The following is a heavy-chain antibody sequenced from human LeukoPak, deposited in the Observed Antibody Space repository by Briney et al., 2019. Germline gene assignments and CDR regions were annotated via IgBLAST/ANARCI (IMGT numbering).Heavy chain of an antibody. J-gene: IGHJ5*02. CDR1: GLTVSSNY. V-gene: IGHV3-53*04. Sequence: GGSLRLSCAASGLTVSSNYMSWVRQAPGEGLEWVSVIYSAGSSFDGSSHYADSVKGRFTISRHDSENTVYLQMNSLRVEDTAVYYCASSFHWESCGHHRPTESWGQGTLVTVSS. CDR3: ASSFHWESCGHHRPTES. D-gene: IGHD2-21*01. CDR2: IYSAGSS.